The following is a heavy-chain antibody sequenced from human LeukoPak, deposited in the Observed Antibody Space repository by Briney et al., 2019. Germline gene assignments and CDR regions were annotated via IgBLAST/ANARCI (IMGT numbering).Heavy chain of an antibody. CDR1: NYTFISYG. CDR2: ISAYNGKT. Sequence: GASVTVSCKASNYTFISYGISWVRQAPGQGLEWMGWISAYNGKTNYVQKFQGRVTMTTDTSTSTAYMELRSLRSDDTAVYYCARAYYDILTGYPHFDYWGQGTLVTVSS. J-gene: IGHJ4*02. CDR3: ARAYYDILTGYPHFDY. D-gene: IGHD3-9*01. V-gene: IGHV1-18*01.